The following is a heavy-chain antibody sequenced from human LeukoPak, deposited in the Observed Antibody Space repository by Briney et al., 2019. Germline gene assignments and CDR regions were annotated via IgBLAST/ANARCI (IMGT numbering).Heavy chain of an antibody. CDR2: IYSGGST. V-gene: IGHV3-53*01. D-gene: IGHD3-16*01. CDR1: GFTVSSNY. J-gene: IGHJ4*02. CDR3: AREERSPKGGH. Sequence: PGGSLRLSCAASGFTVSSNYMSWVRQAPGKGLEWVSVIYSGGSTYYADSVKGRFTISRDNSKNTLYLQMNSLRAEDTAVYYCAREERSPKGGHWGQGTLVTVSS.